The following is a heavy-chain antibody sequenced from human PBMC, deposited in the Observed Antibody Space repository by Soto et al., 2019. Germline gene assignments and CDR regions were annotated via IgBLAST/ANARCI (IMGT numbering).Heavy chain of an antibody. CDR1: GFTFSSYG. CDR2: ISYDGSNK. J-gene: IGHJ4*02. V-gene: IGHV3-30*18. CDR3: AKVYCGGDCYSYFDY. Sequence: GGSLRLSCAASGFTFSSYGMHWVRQAPGKGLEWVAVISYDGSNKYYADSVKGRFTISRDNSKNTLYLQMNSLRAEDTAVYYCAKVYCGGDCYSYFDYWGQGTLVTVSS. D-gene: IGHD2-21*02.